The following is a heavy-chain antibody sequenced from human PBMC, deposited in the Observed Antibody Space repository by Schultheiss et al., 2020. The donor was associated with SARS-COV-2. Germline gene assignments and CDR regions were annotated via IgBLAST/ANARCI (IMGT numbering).Heavy chain of an antibody. Sequence: SETLSLTCAVYGGSFSGYYWSWIRQPPGKALEWMGEINHSGSTNYNPSLKSRVTISVDTSKNQFSLKLSSVTAADTAVYYCARGHGSSFTYYYGMDVWGQGTTVTVS. J-gene: IGHJ6*02. CDR1: GGSFSGYY. D-gene: IGHD6-13*01. V-gene: IGHV4-34*01. CDR3: ARGHGSSFTYYYGMDV. CDR2: INHSGST.